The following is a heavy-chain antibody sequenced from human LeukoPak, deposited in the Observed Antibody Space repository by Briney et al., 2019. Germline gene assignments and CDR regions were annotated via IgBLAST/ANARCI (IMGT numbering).Heavy chain of an antibody. D-gene: IGHD3-22*01. CDR3: ARDQDYDSSGYLVGGFDY. CDR1: GFTLSSYS. J-gene: IGHJ4*02. CDR2: MSSSSRTI. V-gene: IGHV3-48*04. Sequence: GGSLRLSCAASGFTLSSYSMSWVRQAPGKGLEWVAYMSSSSRTIYYADSVKGRFTISRDNAKNSLYLQMNSLRAEDTAVYYCARDQDYDSSGYLVGGFDYWGQGTLVTVSS.